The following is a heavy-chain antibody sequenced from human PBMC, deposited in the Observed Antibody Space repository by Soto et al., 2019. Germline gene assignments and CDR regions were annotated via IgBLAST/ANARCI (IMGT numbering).Heavy chain of an antibody. CDR2: INHSGST. V-gene: IGHV4-34*01. CDR3: ARSYYDSSGYYRYYYYGMDV. CDR1: GGSFSGYY. D-gene: IGHD3-22*01. J-gene: IGHJ6*02. Sequence: PSETLSLTCAVYGGSFSGYYWSWIRQPPGKGLEWIGEINHSGSTNYNPSLKSRVTISVDTSKNQFSLKLSSVTAADTAVYYCARSYYDSSGYYRYYYYGMDVWGQGTTVTVSS.